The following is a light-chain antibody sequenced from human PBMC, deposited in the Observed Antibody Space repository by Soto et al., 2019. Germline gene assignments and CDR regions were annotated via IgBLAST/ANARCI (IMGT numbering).Light chain of an antibody. J-gene: IGKJ2*01. CDR2: GAS. CDR1: QSVSSN. V-gene: IGKV3-15*01. CDR3: QQYNNWPPVT. Sequence: EIVMTQSPATLSVSPGERATLSCSASQSVSSNLAWYQQKPGQAPRLLIYGASTRATGIPARFSGSGSGTEFTLTISSLQSEDFAVYYCQQYNNWPPVTCGQGPKLEIK.